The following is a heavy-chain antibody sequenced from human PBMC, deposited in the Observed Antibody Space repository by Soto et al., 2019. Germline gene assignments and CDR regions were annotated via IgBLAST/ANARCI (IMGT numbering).Heavy chain of an antibody. CDR3: ASGHYYDSPY. D-gene: IGHD3-22*01. V-gene: IGHV3-53*01. CDR1: GFTVSSNY. CDR2: IYNGGST. J-gene: IGHJ4*02. Sequence: PWGSLRLSCAASGFTVSSNYMSWVRQAPGKGLEWVSVIYNGGSTYYADSVKGRFTISRDNSKNTLYLQMNSLRAEDTAVYYCASGHYYDSPYWGQGTMVTVSS.